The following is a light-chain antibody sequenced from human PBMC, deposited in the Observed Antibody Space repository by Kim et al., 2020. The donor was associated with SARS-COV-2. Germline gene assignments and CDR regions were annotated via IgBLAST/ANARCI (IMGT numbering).Light chain of an antibody. Sequence: GDRGKITWRADQSITNDLNWYPPKPGKGPNVLIYSASSLQGGVPSRFSGSGFWKDFTLNISRLPPEDFANFYCQPTYSLPLTFGGGTKVDIK. V-gene: IGKV1-39*01. CDR1: QSITND. J-gene: IGKJ4*01. CDR3: QPTYSLPLT. CDR2: SAS.